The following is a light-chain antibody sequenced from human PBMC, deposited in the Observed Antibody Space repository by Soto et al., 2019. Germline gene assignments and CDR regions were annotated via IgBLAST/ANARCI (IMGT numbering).Light chain of an antibody. CDR2: WAS. Sequence: DIVMTQSPDSLAVSLGERATVNCKSSQSVLYSSNNKNYLAWYQQKPGQPPKLLIYWASTRQFGVPDRFSGSGSGTDFTLIISSLQAEDVGIYYCQQYYSPPVTCGGGTKVEIK. CDR3: QQYYSPPVT. V-gene: IGKV4-1*01. CDR1: QSVLYSSNNKNY. J-gene: IGKJ4*01.